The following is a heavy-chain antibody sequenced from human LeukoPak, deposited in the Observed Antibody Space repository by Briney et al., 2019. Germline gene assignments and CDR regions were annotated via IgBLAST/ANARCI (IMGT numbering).Heavy chain of an antibody. CDR2: IKSDGSS. Sequence: GGSLRLSCAASGFTFSSYWMHWVRQAPGKGLVWVSRIKSDGSSIYADSVKGRFTISRDNSKNTLYLQMNSLRAEDTAVYYCAKGYSYGPIWFDPWGQGTLVTVSS. J-gene: IGHJ5*02. CDR3: AKGYSYGPIWFDP. V-gene: IGHV3-74*01. CDR1: GFTFSSYW. D-gene: IGHD5-18*01.